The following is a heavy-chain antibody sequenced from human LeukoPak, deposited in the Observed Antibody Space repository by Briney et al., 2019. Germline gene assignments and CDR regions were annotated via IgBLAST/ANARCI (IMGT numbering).Heavy chain of an antibody. D-gene: IGHD3-3*01. V-gene: IGHV3-43*01. Sequence: GGSLRLSCVASGFTFDDYTMHWIRQAPGKGLEWVSHISGDATTTYYADSVKGRFTISRDNSKNSVYLQMDSIRTEDTAFYYCSKGHYDVWSGYLFDYWGQGTLVTVSP. CDR2: ISGDATTT. CDR3: SKGHYDVWSGYLFDY. J-gene: IGHJ4*02. CDR1: GFTFDDYT.